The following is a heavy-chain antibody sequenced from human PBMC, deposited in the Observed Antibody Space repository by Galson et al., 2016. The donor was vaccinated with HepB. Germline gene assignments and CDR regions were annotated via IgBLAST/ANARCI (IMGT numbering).Heavy chain of an antibody. D-gene: IGHD3-3*01. J-gene: IGHJ6*02. CDR2: IYHRRST. CDR1: GGSISSSY. Sequence: SETLSLTCTVSGGSISSSYWSWIRQPPGKGLESIGEIYHRRSTTYNPSLKSRVSMSIDTSKNQFSLKLSSVTAADTAVYYCATLASFWGGHGMDVWGQGTTVTVSS. V-gene: IGHV4-59*01. CDR3: ATLASFWGGHGMDV.